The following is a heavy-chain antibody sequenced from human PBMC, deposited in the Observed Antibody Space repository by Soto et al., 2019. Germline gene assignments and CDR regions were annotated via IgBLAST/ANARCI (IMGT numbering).Heavy chain of an antibody. Sequence: AGGSLSLSCAASGFTFSSYSMNWVRQAPGKGLEWVSYISSSSSTIYYADSVKGRFTISRDNAKNSLYLQMNSLRAEDTAVYYCARERYCSGGSCSLYYYYMDVWGKGTTVTVSS. CDR1: GFTFSSYS. D-gene: IGHD2-15*01. V-gene: IGHV3-48*01. J-gene: IGHJ6*03. CDR2: ISSSSSTI. CDR3: ARERYCSGGSCSLYYYYMDV.